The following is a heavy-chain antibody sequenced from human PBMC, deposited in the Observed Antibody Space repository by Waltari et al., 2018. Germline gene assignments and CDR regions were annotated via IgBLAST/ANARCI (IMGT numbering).Heavy chain of an antibody. J-gene: IGHJ4*02. CDR3: ARDDVDSSNFGGF. D-gene: IGHD3-16*01. Sequence: QLVQSGAEVKKPGASVTVSCKASGYIFPNYGITWVRKAPGQGLEWMGWIYPYNGNTKYEQNFQGRVTMTTDTSTATAYMEIRSLRSDDTAIYYCARDDVDSSNFGGFWGQGTQVTVSS. CDR2: IYPYNGNT. V-gene: IGHV1-18*01. CDR1: GYIFPNYG.